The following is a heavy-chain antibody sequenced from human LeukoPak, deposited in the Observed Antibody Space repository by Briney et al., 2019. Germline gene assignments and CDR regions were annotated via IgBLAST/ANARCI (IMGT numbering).Heavy chain of an antibody. CDR1: GFTFSSYW. Sequence: GGSLRLSCAASGFTFSSYWMHWVRQAPGKGLVWVSRINSGGSSTSYADSVKGRFTISRDNAKNTLYLQMNSLRAEDTAVYYCARGYGSGSYFTLGYWGQGTLVTVSS. J-gene: IGHJ4*02. CDR2: INSGGSST. V-gene: IGHV3-74*01. D-gene: IGHD3-10*01. CDR3: ARGYGSGSYFTLGY.